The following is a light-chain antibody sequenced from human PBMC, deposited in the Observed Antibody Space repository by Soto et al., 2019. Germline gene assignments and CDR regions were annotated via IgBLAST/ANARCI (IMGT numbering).Light chain of an antibody. Sequence: EIVLTQSRGTLYWSPGERATLSCRASQSVSSYLAWYPQKPGQAPRLLIYDASNRATGIPARFSGSGAGTEFTPTISSLEPEDFAVYYCQQRSNWPRTFGQGTKVDIK. J-gene: IGKJ1*01. CDR3: QQRSNWPRT. V-gene: IGKV3-11*01. CDR2: DAS. CDR1: QSVSSY.